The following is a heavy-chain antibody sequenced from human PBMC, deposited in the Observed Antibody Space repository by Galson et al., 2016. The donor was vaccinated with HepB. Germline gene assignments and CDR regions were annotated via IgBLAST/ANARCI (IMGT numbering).Heavy chain of an antibody. CDR2: ITGSGATT. D-gene: IGHD3-16*01. CDR1: GLAFSKTW. J-gene: IGHJ4*02. V-gene: IGHV3-23*01. Sequence: SLRLSCAASGLAFSKTWMNWVRQTPGRGLEWVSGITGSGATTHYADSVKGRFTISRDNSKNTLYLYMNSLRAGDTAVYYCGKHGGFDYWGQGALVTVSS. CDR3: GKHGGFDY.